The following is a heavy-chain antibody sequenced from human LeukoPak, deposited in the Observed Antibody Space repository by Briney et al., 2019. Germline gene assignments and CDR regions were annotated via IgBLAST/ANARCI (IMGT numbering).Heavy chain of an antibody. D-gene: IGHD2-21*02. CDR3: ARGGHYCGGDCYNAFGI. J-gene: IGHJ3*02. V-gene: IGHV1-69*04. CDR1: GGTFSSYA. Sequence: ASVKVSCKASGGTFSSYAISWVRQAPGQGLEWMGRIIPILGIANYAQKFQGRVTITADKSTSTAYMELSSLRSEDTAVYYCARGGHYCGGDCYNAFGIWGQGTMVTVSS. CDR2: IIPILGIA.